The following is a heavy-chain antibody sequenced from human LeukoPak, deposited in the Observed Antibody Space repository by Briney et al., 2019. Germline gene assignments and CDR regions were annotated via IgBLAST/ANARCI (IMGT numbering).Heavy chain of an antibody. V-gene: IGHV3-53*01. CDR1: GFTVTTNY. CDR3: ATTGGYWTGIFDR. CDR2: IHGDGRT. J-gene: IGHJ4*02. Sequence: GGSLRLSYAASGFTVTTNYMTWVRQAPGKGLEWVSGIHGDGRTYYADSVKGRFTISRDSSKNTLYLQMNSLRAEDTAVYYCATTGGYWTGIFDRWGQGTLVTVSS. D-gene: IGHD2-8*02.